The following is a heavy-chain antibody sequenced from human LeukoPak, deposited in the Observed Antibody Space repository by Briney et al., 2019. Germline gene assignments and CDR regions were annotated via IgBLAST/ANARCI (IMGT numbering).Heavy chain of an antibody. V-gene: IGHV4-61*02. Sequence: SETLSLTCTVSGGSISSDSYYWSWIRQPAGKGLEWIGRICTSGSTSYNPSLKSRVTISVDTSKDQFSLKLSSVTAADTAVYYCARTGTTVTNWFDPWGQGTLVTVSS. J-gene: IGHJ5*02. CDR2: ICTSGST. CDR1: GGSISSDSYY. CDR3: ARTGTTVTNWFDP. D-gene: IGHD4-17*01.